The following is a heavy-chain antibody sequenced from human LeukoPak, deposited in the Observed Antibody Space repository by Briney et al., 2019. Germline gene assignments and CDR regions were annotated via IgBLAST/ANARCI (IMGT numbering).Heavy chain of an antibody. CDR1: WFTFSSYS. Sequence: GAPRPSFAAPWFTFSSYSMNWVRPAPGEGVGWVLYISSSSSTIYYADSVKGRFTISRDNAKNSLYLQMSSLRAEDTAVYYCAREKSDDFWSGYYFDYWGQGTLVTVSS. CDR3: AREKSDDFWSGYYFDY. D-gene: IGHD3-3*01. V-gene: IGHV3-48*01. J-gene: IGHJ4*02. CDR2: ISSSSSTI.